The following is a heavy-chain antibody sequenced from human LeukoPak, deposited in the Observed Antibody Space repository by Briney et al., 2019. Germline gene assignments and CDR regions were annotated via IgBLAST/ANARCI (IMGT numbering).Heavy chain of an antibody. CDR2: MNPNSGNT. Sequence: ASVKVSCKASGYTFTSYDINWVRQATGQGLEWMGWMNPNSGNTGYAQKFQGRVTMTKDTSTSTAYMELRNLRSDDTALYYCARDNLWSGFRIDYWGQGTLVTVSS. CDR3: ARDNLWSGFRIDY. D-gene: IGHD3-3*01. CDR1: GYTFTSYD. V-gene: IGHV1-8*02. J-gene: IGHJ4*02.